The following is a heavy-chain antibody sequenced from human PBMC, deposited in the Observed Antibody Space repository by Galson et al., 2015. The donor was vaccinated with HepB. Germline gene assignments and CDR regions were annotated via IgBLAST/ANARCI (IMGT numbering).Heavy chain of an antibody. CDR2: IRSKADSYAT. CDR3: TRHGDDFWSGGY. D-gene: IGHD3-3*01. J-gene: IGHJ4*02. Sequence: SLRLSCAASGFTFSGSAMHWVRQASGKGLEWVGRIRSKADSYATAYAASVKGRFTISRDDSKNTAYLQMNSLKTEDTAVYYCTRHGDDFWSGGYWGQGTLVTVSS. CDR1: GFTFSGSA. V-gene: IGHV3-73*01.